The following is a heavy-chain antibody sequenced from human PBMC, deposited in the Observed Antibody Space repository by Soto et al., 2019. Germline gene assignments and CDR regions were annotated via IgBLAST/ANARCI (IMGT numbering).Heavy chain of an antibody. D-gene: IGHD3-16*01. CDR3: AREGGESSDGLYYFDS. CDR2: IYYSGNT. Sequence: KSSETLSLTCTVSGGSTSSDNYWSWIRQPPGKGLGWIGHIYYSGNTDYNPSLKSRLAISIDTSKNQFSLKLSSVTAADTAVYFCAREGGESSDGLYYFDSWGQGSLVTVSS. CDR1: GGSTSSDNY. J-gene: IGHJ4*02. V-gene: IGHV4-30-4*01.